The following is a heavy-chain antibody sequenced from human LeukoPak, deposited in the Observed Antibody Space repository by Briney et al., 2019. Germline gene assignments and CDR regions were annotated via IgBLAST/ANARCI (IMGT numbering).Heavy chain of an antibody. CDR1: GGSISGSSYY. CDR3: ASRQGQWLAFDY. J-gene: IGHJ4*02. D-gene: IGHD6-19*01. Sequence: KPSETLSLTCTVSGGSISGSSYYWGWIRQPPGKGLEWIGSIYYSGSTYYNPSLKSRVTISVDTSKNQFSLKLSSVTAADTAVYYCASRQGQWLAFDYWGQGTLVTVSS. V-gene: IGHV4-39*07. CDR2: IYYSGST.